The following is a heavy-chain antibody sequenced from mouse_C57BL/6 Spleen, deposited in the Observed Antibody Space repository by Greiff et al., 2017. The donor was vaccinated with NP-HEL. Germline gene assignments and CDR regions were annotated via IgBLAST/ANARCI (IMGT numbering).Heavy chain of an antibody. CDR3: VRQGKTGYYFDY. D-gene: IGHD4-1*01. V-gene: IGHV10-1*01. Sequence: EVQVVESGGGLVQPKGSLKLSCAASGFSFNTYAMNWVRQAPGKGLEWVARIRSKSNNYATYYADSVKDRFTISRDDSESMLYLQMNNMKTEDKAMYYCVRQGKTGYYFDYWGQGTTLTVSS. CDR1: GFSFNTYA. J-gene: IGHJ2*01. CDR2: IRSKSNNYAT.